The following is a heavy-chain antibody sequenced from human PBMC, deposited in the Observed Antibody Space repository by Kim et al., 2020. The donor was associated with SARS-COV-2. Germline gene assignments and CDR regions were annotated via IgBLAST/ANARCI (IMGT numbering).Heavy chain of an antibody. CDR3: AKDYNWGSASFFDS. Sequence: DAVKGRFTISRDNSKNTLYLQMNSLSGEDTAVYYCAKDYNWGSASFFDSWGQGTLVTVSS. V-gene: IGHV3-23*01. J-gene: IGHJ5*01. D-gene: IGHD1-20*01.